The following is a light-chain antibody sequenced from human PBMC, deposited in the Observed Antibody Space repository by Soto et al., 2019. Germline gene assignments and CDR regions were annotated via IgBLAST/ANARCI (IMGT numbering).Light chain of an antibody. J-gene: IGLJ3*02. V-gene: IGLV2-14*01. CDR1: GSDIGTYNF. Sequence: QSVLTQPASVSGSPGQSITISCSGSGSDIGTYNFVSWYQHHPGRAPKLIISEVANRPSGVSDRFSGSKSGSLASLTISGLQADDEAVYYGSSYTNNGPLVVFGVGTKLTVL. CDR2: EVA. CDR3: SSYTNNGPLVV.